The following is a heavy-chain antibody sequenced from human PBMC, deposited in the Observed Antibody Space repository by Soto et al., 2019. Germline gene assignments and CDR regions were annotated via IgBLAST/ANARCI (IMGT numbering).Heavy chain of an antibody. CDR2: ISSSSSYI. CDR3: ARTDSRGWYIAAYSPAYFAH. J-gene: IGHJ4*02. V-gene: IGHV3-21*01. D-gene: IGHD6-19*01. Sequence: GGSLRLSCAASGFTFSSYSMNWVRQAPGKGLEWVSSISSSSSYIYNADSVKGRITISKDNANNSPHLQMNSMRAEATAVYYSARTDSRGWYIAAYSPAYFAHWGQGTLVTV. CDR1: GFTFSSYS.